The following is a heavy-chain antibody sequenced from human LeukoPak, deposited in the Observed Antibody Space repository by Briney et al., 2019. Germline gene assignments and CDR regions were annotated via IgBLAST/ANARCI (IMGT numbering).Heavy chain of an antibody. D-gene: IGHD6-13*01. CDR1: GGSISSSSYY. Sequence: SETLSLTCTVSGGSISSSSYYWGWIHQPPGKGLEWIGSIYYSGSTYYNPSLKSRVTISVDTSKNQFSLKLSSVTAADTAVYYCARHVEGWQQPRTFDPWGQGTLVTVSP. CDR3: ARHVEGWQQPRTFDP. V-gene: IGHV4-39*01. CDR2: IYYSGST. J-gene: IGHJ5*02.